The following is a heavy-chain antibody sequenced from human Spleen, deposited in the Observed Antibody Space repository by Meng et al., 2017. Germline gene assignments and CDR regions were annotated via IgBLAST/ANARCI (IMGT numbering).Heavy chain of an antibody. V-gene: IGHV3-23*01. J-gene: IGHJ1*01. D-gene: IGHD2-8*01. CDR2: ISVGAEST. CDR1: GFTFSSYA. CDR3: AKNGVSVDGSSDYYQH. Sequence: GGSLRPSCAASGFTFSSYAMSWVRQAPGKGLEWVSTISVGAESTHYADSVRGRFTISRDNSRNALYLPAHNLRADDAAVYYCAKNGVSVDGSSDYYQHWGQGTLVTVSS.